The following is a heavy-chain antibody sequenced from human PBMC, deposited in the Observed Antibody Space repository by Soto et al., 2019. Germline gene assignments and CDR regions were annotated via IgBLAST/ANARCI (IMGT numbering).Heavy chain of an antibody. CDR2: IYPGDSDS. Sequence: GESLKISCKGSGYIFTDYWIGWVRQMPGKGLEWMGIIYPGDSDSRNSPSVQGQVTISADKSISTAYLQWSSLKASDTATYYCARHLDPYYYGMDVWGQGTTVTVSS. CDR3: ARHLDPYYYGMDV. CDR1: GYIFTDYW. J-gene: IGHJ6*02. V-gene: IGHV5-51*01. D-gene: IGHD3-3*01.